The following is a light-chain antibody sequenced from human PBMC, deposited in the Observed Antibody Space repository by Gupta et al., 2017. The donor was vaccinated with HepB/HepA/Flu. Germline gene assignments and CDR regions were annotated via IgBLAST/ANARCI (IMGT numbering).Light chain of an antibody. CDR2: GAS. J-gene: IGKJ4*01. CDR3: HQYGDLPGT. CDR1: QIISNNF. Sequence: IVLTQSPGTLFLSQRERATLSCRASQIISNNFLAWYQQKPGQAPRLLISGASSRATGIPDRFSGSASGRDFTLTISRLEPEDFAVYFCHQYGDLPGTFGGGTRVEIK. V-gene: IGKV3-20*01.